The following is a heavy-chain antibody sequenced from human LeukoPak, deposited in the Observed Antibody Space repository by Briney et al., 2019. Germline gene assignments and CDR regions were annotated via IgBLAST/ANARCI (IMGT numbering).Heavy chain of an antibody. D-gene: IGHD3-9*01. V-gene: IGHV1-2*02. J-gene: IGHJ4*02. CDR2: INPNSGGT. CDR3: ARVGGEDYDILTGPSPFDY. Sequence: GASVKVSCKASGYTFTGYYMHWVRQAPGQGLEWMGWINPNSGGTNYAQKLQGRVTMTRDTSISTSYMELSRLRSDDTAVYYCARVGGEDYDILTGPSPFDYWGQGTLVTVSS. CDR1: GYTFTGYY.